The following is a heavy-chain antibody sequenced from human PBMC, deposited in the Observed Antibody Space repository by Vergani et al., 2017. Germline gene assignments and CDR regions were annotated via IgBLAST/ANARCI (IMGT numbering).Heavy chain of an antibody. CDR2: IIPIFGTA. Sequence: QVQLVQSGAEVKKPGSSVKVSCKASGGTFSSYAISWVRQAPGQGLEWMGGIIPIFGTANYAQKFKGRVTITADKSTSTAYMELSILRSEDPAVYYCARRPGTTGQIDYWGQGTLVTVSS. CDR1: GGTFSSYA. D-gene: IGHD1-1*01. J-gene: IGHJ4*02. V-gene: IGHV1-69*06. CDR3: ARRPGTTGQIDY.